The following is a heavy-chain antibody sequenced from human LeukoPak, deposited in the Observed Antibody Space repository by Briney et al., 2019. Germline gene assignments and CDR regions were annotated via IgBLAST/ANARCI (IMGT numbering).Heavy chain of an antibody. CDR2: INANTGNP. J-gene: IGHJ3*02. V-gene: IGHV7-4-1*02. D-gene: IGHD3-22*01. CDR3: AREGYDSSGYYATDAFDI. CDR1: GYTFTGYY. Sequence: ASVKVSCKASGYTFTGYYIHWVRQAPGQGLEWMGWINANTGNPTYAQGFTGRFVFSLDTSVSTAYLQISSLKAEDTAVYYCAREGYDSSGYYATDAFDIWGQGTMVTVSS.